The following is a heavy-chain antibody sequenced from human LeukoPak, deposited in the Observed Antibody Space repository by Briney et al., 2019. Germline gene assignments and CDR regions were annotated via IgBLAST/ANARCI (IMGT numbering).Heavy chain of an antibody. J-gene: IGHJ6*02. D-gene: IGHD4-17*01. CDR1: GHSFTGYY. Sequence: ASVKVSCKASGHSFTGYYIHWVRQAPAQGLEWMGSINADNGVRNHAQKFQGRLTMTRDTFINTVYMELTWLTSDDTAVYYCASRADYGSSFHYYGLDVWGQGTTVIVSS. CDR2: INADNGVR. V-gene: IGHV1-2*02. CDR3: ASRADYGSSFHYYGLDV.